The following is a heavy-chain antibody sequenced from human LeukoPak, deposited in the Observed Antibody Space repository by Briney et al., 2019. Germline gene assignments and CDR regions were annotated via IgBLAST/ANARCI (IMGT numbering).Heavy chain of an antibody. Sequence: PGGSLRLSCAASGFTVSSNYMSWVRQAPGKGLEWVSVIYCGGSTYYADSVKGRFTISRDNSKNTLYLQMNSLRAEDTAVYYCARAGSMTSLDFDYWGQGTLVTVSS. CDR1: GFTVSSNY. V-gene: IGHV3-53*01. CDR3: ARAGSMTSLDFDY. J-gene: IGHJ4*02. CDR2: IYCGGST. D-gene: IGHD2/OR15-2a*01.